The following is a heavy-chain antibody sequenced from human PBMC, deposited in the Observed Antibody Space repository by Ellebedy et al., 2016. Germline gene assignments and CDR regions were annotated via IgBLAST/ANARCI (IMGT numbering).Heavy chain of an antibody. D-gene: IGHD3-3*01. V-gene: IGHV3-33*01. CDR3: ARDSGYYDFWSGYYANYYYYYGMDV. CDR2: IWYDGSNK. Sequence: GGSLRLSCAASGFTFSSYGMHWVRQAPGKGLEWVAVIWYDGSNKYYADSVKGRFTISRDNSKNTLYLQMNSLRAEDTAVYYCARDSGYYDFWSGYYANYYYYYGMDVWGQGTTVTVSS. J-gene: IGHJ6*02. CDR1: GFTFSSYG.